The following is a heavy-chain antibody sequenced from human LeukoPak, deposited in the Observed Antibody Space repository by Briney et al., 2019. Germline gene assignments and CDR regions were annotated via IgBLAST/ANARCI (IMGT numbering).Heavy chain of an antibody. CDR2: IYYSGST. D-gene: IGHD1-14*01. CDR1: GGSFSGYY. Sequence: SETLSLTCAVYGGSFSGYYWSWIRQPPGKGLEWIGYIYYSGSTNYNPSLKSRVTISVDTSKNQFSLKLSSVTAADTAVYYCASLPASWGQGTLVTVSS. J-gene: IGHJ5*02. V-gene: IGHV4-59*01. CDR3: ASLPAS.